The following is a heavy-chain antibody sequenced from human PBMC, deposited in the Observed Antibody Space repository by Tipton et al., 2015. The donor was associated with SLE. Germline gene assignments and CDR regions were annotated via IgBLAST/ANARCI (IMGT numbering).Heavy chain of an antibody. CDR3: ARHSGSGWYYFDH. Sequence: TLSLTCAVSGFSISSSYYWGWIRQPPEKGLEWIGYINYSGSTNYNSSLKSRVTISVDTSKNHFSLKLSSVTAADTAVYYCARHSGSGWYYFDHWGQGTLVTVSS. CDR2: INYSGST. D-gene: IGHD6-19*01. V-gene: IGHV4-38-2*01. J-gene: IGHJ4*02. CDR1: GFSISSSYY.